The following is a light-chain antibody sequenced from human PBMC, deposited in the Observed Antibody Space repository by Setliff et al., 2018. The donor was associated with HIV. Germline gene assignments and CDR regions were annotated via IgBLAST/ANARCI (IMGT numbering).Light chain of an antibody. CDR1: NIGSKS. J-gene: IGLJ1*01. Sequence: YDLTQPPPGSVAPGKTARITCGGNNIGSKSVHWYQQKPGEAPVLVVYDDNDRPSGNPERFSGSNSGNTATLTISRVEAGDEADDYGQVWDSSSDHHVFGTGTKGTVL. CDR3: QVWDSSSDHHV. V-gene: IGLV3-21*03. CDR2: DDN.